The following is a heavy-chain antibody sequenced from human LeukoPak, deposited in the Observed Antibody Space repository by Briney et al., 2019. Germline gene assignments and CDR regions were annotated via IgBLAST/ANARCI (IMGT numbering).Heavy chain of an antibody. CDR1: GDSISDSY. V-gene: IGHV4-4*07. J-gene: IGHJ4*02. D-gene: IGHD4-17*01. Sequence: SETLSLTCSVSGDSISDSYWSWIRQPAGKGLEWIGRIYSSGSTNYSPSLKSRVTMSVDTSKNQFSLKLTSVTAADTAVYYCARDYGDYAAVASNWGQGTLVTVSS. CDR3: ARDYGDYAAVASN. CDR2: IYSSGST.